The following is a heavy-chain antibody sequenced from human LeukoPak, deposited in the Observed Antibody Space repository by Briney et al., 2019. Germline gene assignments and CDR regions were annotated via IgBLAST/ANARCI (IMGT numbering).Heavy chain of an antibody. D-gene: IGHD3-9*01. Sequence: GGSLRLSCAASGFTFSSYSMNWVRQAPGKGLEWVSSISSSSSYIYYADSVKGRFTISRDNAENSLYLQMNSLRAEDTAVYYCATILTGYYLIDYWGQGTLVTVSS. CDR1: GFTFSSYS. CDR3: ATILTGYYLIDY. J-gene: IGHJ4*02. CDR2: ISSSSSYI. V-gene: IGHV3-21*01.